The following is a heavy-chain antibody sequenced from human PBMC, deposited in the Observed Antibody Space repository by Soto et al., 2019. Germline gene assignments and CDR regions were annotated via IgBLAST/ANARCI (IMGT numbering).Heavy chain of an antibody. CDR3: ARADSSGYTFEH. V-gene: IGHV4-31*03. D-gene: IGHD3-22*01. Sequence: QVQLQESGPGLVQPSQTLSLSCTVSGGSITSGGYYWSWIRQHPGKGLEWIGYIYYSGTTYYNPSLKSRLTISLDTSRNQFSLEGNSVSAVDTAVYYWARADSSGYTFEHWGQGTLVTVSS. CDR1: GGSITSGGYY. J-gene: IGHJ4*02. CDR2: IYYSGTT.